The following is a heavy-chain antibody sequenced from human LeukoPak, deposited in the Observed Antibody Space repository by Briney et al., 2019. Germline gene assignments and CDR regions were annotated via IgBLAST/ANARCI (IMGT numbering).Heavy chain of an antibody. V-gene: IGHV3-23*01. Sequence: GGSLRLSCAASGFTFSTYGMSWVRQAPGKGLEWVSTISGSGGSAYYADSVKGRFTISRDNSKNTLYMQMNSLRAEDTAVYYCARGATTTRFGRFDPWGQGTLVIVSS. CDR3: ARGATTTRFGRFDP. CDR2: ISGSGGSA. CDR1: GFTFSTYG. D-gene: IGHD4-17*01. J-gene: IGHJ5*02.